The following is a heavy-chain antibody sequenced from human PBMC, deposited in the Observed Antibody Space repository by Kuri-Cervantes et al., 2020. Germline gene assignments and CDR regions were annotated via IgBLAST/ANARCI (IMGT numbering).Heavy chain of an antibody. CDR1: GGSISSYY. Sequence: GSLRLSCTVSGGSISSYYWDWIRQPPGKGLEWIGEISYSGDTKYNPSLDSRVTISADTSKNQFSLKLTFVTAADTAMYFCSGGGYWGQGTLVTVSS. J-gene: IGHJ4*02. CDR2: ISYSGDT. V-gene: IGHV4-59*03. CDR3: SGGGY.